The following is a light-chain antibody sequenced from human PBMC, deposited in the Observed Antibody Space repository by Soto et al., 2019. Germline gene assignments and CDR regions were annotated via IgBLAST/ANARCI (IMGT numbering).Light chain of an antibody. CDR2: VAS. J-gene: IGKJ4*01. V-gene: IGKV3-15*01. CDR3: QQYNVWPLT. Sequence: EIVMTQSPATLSVSPGERATLSCRASRSVSSNLAWYQQKPGQTPKLLIYVASTRATGITARFSGSGSGTEFTRTISSLQSEDFAVYYCQQYNVWPLTFGGGTKVEFK. CDR1: RSVSSN.